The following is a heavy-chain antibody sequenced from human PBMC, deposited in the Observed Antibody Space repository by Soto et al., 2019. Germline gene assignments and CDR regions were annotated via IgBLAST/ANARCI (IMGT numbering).Heavy chain of an antibody. Sequence: GGSLRLSCAASGFTFSSYGMHWVRQAPGKGLEWVAVISYDGSNKYYADSVKGRFTISRDNSKNTLYLQMNSLRAEDTAVYYCAKGGGSMWFGELFPHWGQGTLVTVSS. J-gene: IGHJ4*02. CDR1: GFTFSSYG. V-gene: IGHV3-30*18. CDR2: ISYDGSNK. CDR3: AKGGGSMWFGELFPH. D-gene: IGHD3-10*01.